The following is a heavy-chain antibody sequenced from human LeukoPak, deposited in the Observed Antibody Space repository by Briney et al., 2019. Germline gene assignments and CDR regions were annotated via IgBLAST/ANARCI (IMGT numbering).Heavy chain of an antibody. V-gene: IGHV2-5*01. CDR2: IYWNDDK. J-gene: IGHJ4*02. CDR3: VHKGGCSGGSCYAN. D-gene: IGHD2-15*01. Sequence: TLSLTCTVSGGSISTYYWSWIRQPPGKALEWLALIYWNDDKRYSPSLKSRLTITKDTSKNQVVLTMTNMDPVDTATYYCVHKGGCSGGSCYANWGQGTLVTVSS. CDR1: GGSISTYYW.